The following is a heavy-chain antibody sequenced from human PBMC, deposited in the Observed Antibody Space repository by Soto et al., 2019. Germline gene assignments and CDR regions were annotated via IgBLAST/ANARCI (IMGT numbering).Heavy chain of an antibody. CDR2: IFSSGST. J-gene: IGHJ5*02. CDR3: ARDQGVVVTADNWFDP. D-gene: IGHD2-21*02. CDR1: GGSITDYS. Sequence: SETLSLTCTASGGSITDYSWVWIRQPAGKGLEWIGRIFSSGSTNYNPSLKGRITMSLDTSKNQFSLKLNSATATDTAVYFCARDQGVVVTADNWFDPCGQGILVTVSS. V-gene: IGHV4-4*07.